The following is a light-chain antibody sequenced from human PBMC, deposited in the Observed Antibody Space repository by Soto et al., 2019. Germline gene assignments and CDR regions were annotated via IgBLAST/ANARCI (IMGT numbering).Light chain of an antibody. CDR3: QQYNNWPLWT. V-gene: IGKV3D-15*01. CDR1: QSVSSSY. Sequence: PVERVTLSCRASQSVSSSYLTWYQQKPGQAPRLLIYGASSRATGIPARFSGSGSGTEFTLTISSLQSEDFAVYYCQQYNNWPLWTFGQGT. CDR2: GAS. J-gene: IGKJ1*01.